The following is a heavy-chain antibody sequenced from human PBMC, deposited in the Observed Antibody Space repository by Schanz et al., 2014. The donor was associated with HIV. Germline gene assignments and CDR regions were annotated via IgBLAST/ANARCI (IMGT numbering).Heavy chain of an antibody. V-gene: IGHV1-2*02. D-gene: IGHD3-22*01. CDR3: TRLHYYYDRSGFSFDC. CDR1: GYTFTSYY. Sequence: QVQLVQSGAEGRKPGASVKVSCKTSGYTFTSYYIHWVRQAPGQGLEWMGWINPNSGGTNLAQKFEGRVTMTIDRSITTASMELSRLNSDDTAMYFCTRLHYYYDRSGFSFDCWGQGTLVTVSS. J-gene: IGHJ4*02. CDR2: INPNSGGT.